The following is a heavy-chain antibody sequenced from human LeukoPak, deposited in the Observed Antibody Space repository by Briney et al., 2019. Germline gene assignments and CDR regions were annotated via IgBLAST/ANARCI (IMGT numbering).Heavy chain of an antibody. J-gene: IGHJ6*03. Sequence: GGSLRLSCAASGFIFSSSGMSWVRQAPGKGLEWVSTISGSGGSTYYADSVKGRFTISRDNSKNTLYLQMNSLRAEDTAVYYCAKGGGYEAQYYYYYLDVWGKGTTVTISS. CDR2: ISGSGGST. CDR1: GFIFSSSG. CDR3: AKGGGYEAQYYYYYLDV. D-gene: IGHD5-12*01. V-gene: IGHV3-23*01.